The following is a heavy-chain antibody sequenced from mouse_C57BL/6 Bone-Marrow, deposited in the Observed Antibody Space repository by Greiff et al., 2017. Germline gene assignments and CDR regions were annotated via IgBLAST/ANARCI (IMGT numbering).Heavy chain of an antibody. V-gene: IGHV1-55*01. CDR3: ARVSFYYGFTWFAY. Sequence: VQLQQSGAELVKPGASVKMSCKAPGYTFTSYWITWVKQRPGQGLEWVGDIYPGSGSTNYNEKFKSKATLTVDTSSSTAYMQLSSLTSEDSAVYYCARVSFYYGFTWFAYWGQGTLVTVSA. D-gene: IGHD2-2*01. J-gene: IGHJ3*01. CDR1: GYTFTSYW. CDR2: IYPGSGST.